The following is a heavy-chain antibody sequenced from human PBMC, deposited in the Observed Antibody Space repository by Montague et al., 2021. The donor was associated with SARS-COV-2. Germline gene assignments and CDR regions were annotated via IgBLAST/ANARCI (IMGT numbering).Heavy chain of an antibody. CDR2: IYYRGST. J-gene: IGHJ4*02. CDR3: ATQEDPSGWIPGPFDF. V-gene: IGHV4-39*01. CDR1: GGSTSSSSYY. Sequence: SETLSLTCTVSGGSTSSSSYYWAWICQPPGKGLEWIGSIYYRGSTYYNPSLKSRVFISVDTSKNQLSLTLTSVTAADTAVYYCATQEDPSGWIPGPFDFWGQGTLLSVSS. D-gene: IGHD6-19*01.